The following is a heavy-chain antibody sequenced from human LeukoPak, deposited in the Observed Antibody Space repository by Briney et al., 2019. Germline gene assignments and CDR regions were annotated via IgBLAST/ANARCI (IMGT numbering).Heavy chain of an antibody. D-gene: IGHD2-2*01. Sequence: SVXXSCKASGYTFTGYXMHWVRXAXXQGLXWMGWINPNSGGTNYAQKFQGRVTMTRDTSISTAYMELSRLRSDDTAVYYCARDSTVVVPAAGFYWGQGTLVTVSS. CDR1: GYTFTGYX. CDR3: ARDSTVVVPAAGFY. J-gene: IGHJ4*02. V-gene: IGHV1-2*02. CDR2: INPNSGGT.